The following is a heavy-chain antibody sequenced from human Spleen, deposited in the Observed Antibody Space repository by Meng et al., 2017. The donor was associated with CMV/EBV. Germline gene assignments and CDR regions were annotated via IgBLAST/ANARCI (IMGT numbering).Heavy chain of an antibody. CDR2: ISSIGRAV. V-gene: IGHV3-48*04. J-gene: IGHJ4*02. CDR3: ARSLFDSNDPFDY. Sequence: GGSLRLSCTASGFTFSSYTMNWVRQPPGKGLEWVSYISSIGRAVHYADSLRGRLTVARDNAKTSLYLQMNSLRADDTAVYYCARSLFDSNDPFDYWGQGAVVTVSS. CDR1: GFTFSSYT. D-gene: IGHD3-22*01.